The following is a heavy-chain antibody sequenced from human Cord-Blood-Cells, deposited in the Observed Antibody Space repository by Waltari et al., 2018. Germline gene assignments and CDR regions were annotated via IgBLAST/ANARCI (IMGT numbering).Heavy chain of an antibody. CDR2: MNPNSGNT. V-gene: IGHV1-8*03. Sequence: QVQLVQSGAEVKKPGASVKVSCKASGYTFTSYDINWVRQDTGQGLEWMGWMNPNSGNTGYAQKFQGRVTITRNTSISTAYMELSSLRSEDTAVYYCARGLGGDCSSTSCYYWYFDLWGRGTLVTVSS. CDR1: GYTFTSYD. J-gene: IGHJ2*01. D-gene: IGHD2-2*01. CDR3: ARGLGGDCSSTSCYYWYFDL.